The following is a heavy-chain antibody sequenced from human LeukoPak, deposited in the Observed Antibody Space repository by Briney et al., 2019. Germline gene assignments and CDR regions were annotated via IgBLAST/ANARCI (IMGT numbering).Heavy chain of an antibody. D-gene: IGHD5-18*01. V-gene: IGHV3-30-3*01. J-gene: IGHJ4*02. CDR3: AREPDERGYSYGFDY. CDR2: ISYDGSNK. Sequence: PGGSLRLSCAASGFTFSSYAMHWVRQAPGKGLEWVAVISYDGSNKYYADSVKGRFTISRDNSKNTLYLQMNSLRAEDTAVYYCAREPDERGYSYGFDYWGQGTLVTVSS. CDR1: GFTFSSYA.